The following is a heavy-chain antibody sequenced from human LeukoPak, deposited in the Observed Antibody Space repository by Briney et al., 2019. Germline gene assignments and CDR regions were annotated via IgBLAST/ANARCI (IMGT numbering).Heavy chain of an antibody. CDR1: GLTFSSYS. Sequence: GGSLRLSCAASGLTFSSYSMNWGRQAPGKGLEWVSSISSSSSYIYYADSVKGRFTISRDNAKNSLYLQMNSLRAEDTAVYYCARDFGGSSSGYWGQGTLVTVSS. V-gene: IGHV3-21*01. D-gene: IGHD6-6*01. J-gene: IGHJ4*02. CDR2: ISSSSSYI. CDR3: ARDFGGSSSGY.